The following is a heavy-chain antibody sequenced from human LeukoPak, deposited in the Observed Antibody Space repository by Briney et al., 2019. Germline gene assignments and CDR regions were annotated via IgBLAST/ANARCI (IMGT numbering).Heavy chain of an antibody. CDR1: GFTFSSYG. V-gene: IGHV3-33*01. CDR3: ARDRAFRVAGGFDY. D-gene: IGHD6-19*01. J-gene: IGHJ4*02. Sequence: GRSLRLSCAASGFTFSSYGMHWVRQAPGKGLEWVAVIWYDGSNKYYADSVKGRFTISRDNSKNTLYLQMNSLRAEDTAVYYCARDRAFRVAGGFDYWGQGTLVTVSS. CDR2: IWYDGSNK.